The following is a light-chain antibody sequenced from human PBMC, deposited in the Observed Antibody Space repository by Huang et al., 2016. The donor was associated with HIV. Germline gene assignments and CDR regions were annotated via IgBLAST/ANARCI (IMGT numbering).Light chain of an antibody. J-gene: IGKJ1*01. Sequence: EIVLTQSPATLSLSPGERATLSCRASQSVSCYLAWDQQKPGQAPRLLIYDASSRATGIPARFSGSGSGTDFTLTISSLEPEDFAVYYCQQRSNWPPWTFGQGTKVEIK. CDR2: DAS. CDR1: QSVSCY. CDR3: QQRSNWPPWT. V-gene: IGKV3-11*01.